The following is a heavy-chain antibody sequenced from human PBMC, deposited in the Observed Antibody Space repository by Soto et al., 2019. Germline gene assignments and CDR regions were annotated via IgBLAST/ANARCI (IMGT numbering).Heavy chain of an antibody. V-gene: IGHV4-31*03. CDR1: VGSITSGGNY. CDR3: ARGREVAFQHYYGLEV. J-gene: IGHJ6*01. CDR2: TYFSKST. D-gene: IGHD5-12*01. Sequence: SETLSLTCIFSVGSITSGGNYCGWLRHRPWKGLDWIGYTYFSKSTYYNPSLKSRVTISVDASKNQFSLKLDSVTAADTAVYYCARGREVAFQHYYGLEVLGQGTTLILSS.